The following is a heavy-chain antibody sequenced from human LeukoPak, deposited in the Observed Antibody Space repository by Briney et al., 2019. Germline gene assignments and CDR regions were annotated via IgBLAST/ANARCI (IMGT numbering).Heavy chain of an antibody. CDR3: AELGITMIGGV. CDR1: VFTFSSYE. CDR2: MSSIGSTI. V-gene: IGHV3-48*03. D-gene: IGHD3-10*02. Sequence: VGALRLSCAASVFTFSSYEMNWVGQAPGKGLEGVSYMSSIGSTIYYADSVKSRFTSSRDNAKNSLYLQMNSLRAEDTAVYYCAELGITMIGGVWGKGTTVTISS. J-gene: IGHJ6*04.